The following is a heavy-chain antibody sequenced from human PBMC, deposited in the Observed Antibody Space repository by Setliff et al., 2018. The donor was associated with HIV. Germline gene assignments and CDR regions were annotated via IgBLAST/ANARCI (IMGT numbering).Heavy chain of an antibody. Sequence: KASETLSLTCTVSGGSISSGSYYWSWIRQPAGKGLEWIGRIYTSGSTNYNPSLKSRVTISVDTSKNQFSLKLSSVTAADTAVYYCARTYNFWSGYYDAFDIWG. CDR1: GGSISSGSYY. CDR3: ARTYNFWSGYYDAFDI. J-gene: IGHJ3*02. CDR2: IYTSGST. D-gene: IGHD3-3*01. V-gene: IGHV4-61*02.